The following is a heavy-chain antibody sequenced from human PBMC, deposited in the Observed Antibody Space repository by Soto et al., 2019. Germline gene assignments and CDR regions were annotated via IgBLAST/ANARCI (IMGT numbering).Heavy chain of an antibody. CDR2: IIPIFGTA. V-gene: IGHV1-69*01. D-gene: IGHD2-2*01. J-gene: IGHJ5*02. CDR3: ARVGFSSTSCYFCGWFDP. CDR1: GGTFSSYV. Sequence: QVQLVQSGAEVKKPGSSVKVSCKASGGTFSSYVISWVRQAPGQGLEWMGGIIPIFGTANYAQKFQGRVTITADESTSTAYMELSSLRSEDTAVYYCARVGFSSTSCYFCGWFDPWGQGTLVTVSS.